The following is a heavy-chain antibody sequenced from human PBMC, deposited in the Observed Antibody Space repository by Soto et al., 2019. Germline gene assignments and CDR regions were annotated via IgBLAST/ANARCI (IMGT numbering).Heavy chain of an antibody. CDR2: ISGTGGST. CDR3: AKARGAVAGKDYYFDY. Sequence: VGSLRLSCAASGFTFSSYAMSCVRHAPGKGLEWVSGISGTGGSTYYADSVKGRFTISRDNYKNTLYLKMNRLRAEDTAVYYCAKARGAVAGKDYYFDYWGQGALVTVSS. D-gene: IGHD6-19*01. J-gene: IGHJ4*02. CDR1: GFTFSSYA. V-gene: IGHV3-23*01.